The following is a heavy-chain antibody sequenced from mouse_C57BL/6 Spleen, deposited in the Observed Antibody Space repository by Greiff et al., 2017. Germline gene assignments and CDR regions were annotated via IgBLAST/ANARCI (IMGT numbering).Heavy chain of an antibody. Sequence: EVKVVESGGGLVQPGGSLSLSCAASGFTFTDYYMSWVRQPPGKALEWLGFIRNKANGYTTEYSSSVKGLFTISRDNSQSILYLQMNALRAEDSATYYSASHTITTVVPYWYFDVWGTGTTVTVSS. V-gene: IGHV7-3*01. J-gene: IGHJ1*03. CDR2: IRNKANGYTT. D-gene: IGHD1-1*01. CDR1: GFTFTDYY. CDR3: ASHTITTVVPYWYFDV.